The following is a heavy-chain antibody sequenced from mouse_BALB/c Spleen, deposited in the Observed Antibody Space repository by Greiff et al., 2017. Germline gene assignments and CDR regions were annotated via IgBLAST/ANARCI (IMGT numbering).Heavy chain of an antibody. CDR3: ARKDYYGSVYYAMDY. J-gene: IGHJ4*01. V-gene: IGHV3-2*02. CDR2: ISYSGST. Sequence: EVKLVESGPGLVKPSQSLSLTCTVTGYSITSDYAWNWIRQFPGNKLEWMGYISYSGSTSYNPSLKSRISITRDTSKNQFFLQLNSVTTEDTATYYCARKDYYGSVYYAMDYWGQGTSVTVSS. CDR1: GYSITSDYA. D-gene: IGHD1-1*01.